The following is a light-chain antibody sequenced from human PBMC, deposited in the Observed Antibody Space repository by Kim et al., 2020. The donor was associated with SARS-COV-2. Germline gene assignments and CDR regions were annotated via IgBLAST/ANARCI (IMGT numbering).Light chain of an antibody. CDR3: CSYTTSYTWV. CDR2: EIN. V-gene: IGLV2-18*02. J-gene: IGLJ3*02. Sequence: PGQSVTLSCTGGISDICSRVSWYQQAPGTAPKFIIYEINNRPSGDPDRFSGAKSGNTASLTISGLQTEDEADYYCCSYTTSYTWVFGGGTQLTVL. CDR1: ISDICSR.